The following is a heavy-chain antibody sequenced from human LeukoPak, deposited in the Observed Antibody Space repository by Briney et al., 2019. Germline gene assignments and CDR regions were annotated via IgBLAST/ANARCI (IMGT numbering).Heavy chain of an antibody. CDR1: GGTFSSYA. CDR2: IIPILGIA. CDR3: ARDAHQYYYDSSGYLNAVDY. D-gene: IGHD3-22*01. J-gene: IGHJ4*02. Sequence: PVKVSCKASGGTFSSYAISWVRQAPGQGLEWMGRIIPILGIANYAQKFQGRVTITADKSTSTAYMELSSLRSEDTAVYYCARDAHQYYYDSSGYLNAVDYWGQGTLVTVSS. V-gene: IGHV1-69*04.